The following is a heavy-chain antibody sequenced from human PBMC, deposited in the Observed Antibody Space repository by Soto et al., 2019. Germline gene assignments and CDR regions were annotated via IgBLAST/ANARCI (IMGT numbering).Heavy chain of an antibody. CDR1: GGSVISASYY. V-gene: IGHV4-61*01. CDR2: IYYSGST. Sequence: ETLSLTGTVSGGSVISASYYWSWIRQPPGKGGEGIGYIYYSGSTTYNPSLKSRVTIAVDTSKNQFALKLSSVAAADTGVYYCARDVGGVGYWSGGSCYGAFDIWGQGTMVTVSS. D-gene: IGHD2-15*01. CDR3: ARDVGGVGYWSGGSCYGAFDI. J-gene: IGHJ3*02.